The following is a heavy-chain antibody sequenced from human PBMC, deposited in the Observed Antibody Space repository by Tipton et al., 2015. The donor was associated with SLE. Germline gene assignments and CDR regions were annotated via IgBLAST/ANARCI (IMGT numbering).Heavy chain of an antibody. CDR1: GGSISSHY. J-gene: IGHJ3*02. CDR3: ARVPDTMVRGRHAFDI. V-gene: IGHV4-59*08. Sequence: TLSLTCTVSGGSISSHYWSWIRQPPGKGLEWIGYIYYSGSTYYNPSLKSRVTISVDTSKNQFSLKLSSVTAADTAVYYCARVPDTMVRGRHAFDIWGQGTMVTVSS. D-gene: IGHD3-10*01. CDR2: IYYSGST.